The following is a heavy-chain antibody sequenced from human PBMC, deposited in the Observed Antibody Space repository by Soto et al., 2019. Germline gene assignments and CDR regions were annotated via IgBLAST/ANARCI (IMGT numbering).Heavy chain of an antibody. Sequence: ASVKVSCKASGYTFTSYGISWVRQAPGQGLEWMGWISAYNGNTNYAQKLQRRVTMTTDTSPSTAYMELRRLRSDDTAVYYCARMAARRGWFDPWGQGTLVTVSS. CDR2: ISAYNGNT. D-gene: IGHD6-6*01. CDR1: GYTFTSYG. CDR3: ARMAARRGWFDP. J-gene: IGHJ5*02. V-gene: IGHV1-18*04.